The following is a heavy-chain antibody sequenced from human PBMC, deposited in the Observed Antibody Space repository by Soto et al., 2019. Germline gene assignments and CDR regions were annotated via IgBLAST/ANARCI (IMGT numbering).Heavy chain of an antibody. CDR1: GASISSSY. V-gene: IGHV4-59*01. Sequence: PSSPLALTCTFSGASISSSYWSWIRQSPGKGLEWIAYIYHTGTTNYNPSLKSRVTISIDTSKSQFSLSLTSLTTADTAVYFCARGGNRYSNIASGVGGYDYWGQGTLVTSPQ. D-gene: IGHD4-4*01. CDR2: IYHTGTT. J-gene: IGHJ4*02. CDR3: ARGGNRYSNIASGVGGYDY.